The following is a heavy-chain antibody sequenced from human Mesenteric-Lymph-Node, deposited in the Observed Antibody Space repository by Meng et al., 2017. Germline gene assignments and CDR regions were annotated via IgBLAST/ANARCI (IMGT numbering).Heavy chain of an antibody. D-gene: IGHD6-19*01. V-gene: IGHV3-48*03. CDR2: ISSSGDTI. CDR3: ARTGIAVPGCFDS. CDR1: GFTSRTYA. Sequence: GESLKISCEASGFTSRTYAMTWIRQAPGKGLEWISYISSSGDTIYYADSMKGRFTISRDNAKNSLHLQISSLRADDTAIYYCARTGIAVPGCFDSWGQGTLVTVSS. J-gene: IGHJ4*02.